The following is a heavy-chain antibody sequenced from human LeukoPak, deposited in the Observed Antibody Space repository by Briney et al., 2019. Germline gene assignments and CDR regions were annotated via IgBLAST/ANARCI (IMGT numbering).Heavy chain of an antibody. J-gene: IGHJ6*03. CDR1: GHSISSDYY. Sequence: PSETLSLTCSVSGHSISSDYYWAWIRQPPGKGLERIASTYHSGNSYYNPSLKSRVTMSLGPSRNQLSLRLTSVTAADTAIYYCTRERAWGGYSYGYYVDVWGTGTAVIVSS. V-gene: IGHV4-38-2*02. D-gene: IGHD3-16*02. CDR2: TYHSGNS. CDR3: TRERAWGGYSYGYYVDV.